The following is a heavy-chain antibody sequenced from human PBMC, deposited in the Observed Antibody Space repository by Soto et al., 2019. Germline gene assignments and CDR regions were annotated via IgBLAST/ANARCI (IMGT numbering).Heavy chain of an antibody. CDR1: GYSFTSYW. Sequence: GESLKISCXGSGYSFTSYWIGCVRQMPGKGLEWMGIIYPGDSDTRYSPSFQGQVTISADKSISTAYLQWSSLKASDTAMYYCVKLPHISDHFDYWGQGTLVTVSS. V-gene: IGHV5-51*01. CDR2: IYPGDSDT. CDR3: VKLPHISDHFDY. D-gene: IGHD3-10*01. J-gene: IGHJ4*02.